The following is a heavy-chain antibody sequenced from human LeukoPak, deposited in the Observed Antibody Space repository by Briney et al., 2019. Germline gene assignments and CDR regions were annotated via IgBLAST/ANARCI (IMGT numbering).Heavy chain of an antibody. CDR1: GGSISSYY. CDR3: ARDRGVVGAFDI. J-gene: IGHJ3*02. Sequence: PSETLSLTCTVSGGSISSYYWSWIRQPPGKGLEWIGYIYYSGSTNYNPSLKSRVTLSVDTSKNQFSLKLSSVTAADTAVYYCARDRGVVGAFDIWGQGTMVTVSS. CDR2: IYYSGST. V-gene: IGHV4-59*01.